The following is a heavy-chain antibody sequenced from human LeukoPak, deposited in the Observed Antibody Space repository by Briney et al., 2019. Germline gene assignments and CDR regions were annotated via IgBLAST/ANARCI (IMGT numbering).Heavy chain of an antibody. CDR1: GFMFSRYA. D-gene: IGHD5-18*01. J-gene: IGHJ6*02. Sequence: GGSLRLSCVASGFMFSRYAMHWVRQAPGKGLEWMGVISYEGNNKYYAASVKGRVTISRDNSKNTLYMQLNSLRTNDTAVYYCAREADEEDGGYNYGRGYYYFYGMDVWGHGTTVTVPS. CDR3: AREADEEDGGYNYGRGYYYFYGMDV. CDR2: ISYEGNNK. V-gene: IGHV3-30*04.